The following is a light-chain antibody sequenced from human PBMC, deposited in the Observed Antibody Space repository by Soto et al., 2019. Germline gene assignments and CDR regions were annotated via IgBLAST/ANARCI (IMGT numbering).Light chain of an antibody. Sequence: EVVLTQSPATLSLSPGERATLSCRASQAVPSYLAWYQQKPGQAPRLLIYDISNRATGIPARFSGSGSVTDFALTICSLEPEDVAVYYCHQRNSWPRSTFGQGTKLEIK. V-gene: IGKV3-11*01. CDR2: DIS. J-gene: IGKJ2*02. CDR3: HQRNSWPRST. CDR1: QAVPSY.